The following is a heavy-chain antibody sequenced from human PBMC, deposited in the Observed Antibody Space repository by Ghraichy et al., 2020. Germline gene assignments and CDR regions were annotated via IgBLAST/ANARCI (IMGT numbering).Heavy chain of an antibody. D-gene: IGHD3-22*01. CDR3: AREENYYDSSGYYYY. V-gene: IGHV1-69*04. CDR1: GGTFSSYT. J-gene: IGHJ4*02. CDR2: IIPILGIA. Sequence: SVEVSCKASGGTFSSYTISWVRQAPGQGLEWMGRIIPILGIANYAQKFQGRVTITADKSTSTAYMELSSLRSEDTAVYYCAREENYYDSSGYYYYWGQGTLVTVSS.